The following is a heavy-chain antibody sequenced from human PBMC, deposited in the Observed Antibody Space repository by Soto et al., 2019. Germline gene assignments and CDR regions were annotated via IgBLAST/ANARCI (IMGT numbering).Heavy chain of an antibody. CDR3: ARDRIAVAVNPEYFQH. Sequence: PSETLSLTCTVSGGSVSSGSYYWSWIRQPPGKGLECIGYIYYSGSTNYNPSLKSRVTISVDTSKNQFSLKLSSVTAADTAVYYCARDRIAVAVNPEYFQHWGQGTLGTVSS. J-gene: IGHJ1*01. CDR2: IYYSGST. CDR1: GGSVSSGSYY. D-gene: IGHD6-19*01. V-gene: IGHV4-61*01.